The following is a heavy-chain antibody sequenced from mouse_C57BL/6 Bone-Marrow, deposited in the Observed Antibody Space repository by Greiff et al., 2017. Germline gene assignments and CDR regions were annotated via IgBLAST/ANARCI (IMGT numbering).Heavy chain of an antibody. V-gene: IGHV5-17*01. D-gene: IGHD2-4*01. Sequence: EVQLVESGGGLVKPGGSLKLSCAASGFTFSDYGMHWVRQAPEKGLEWVAYISSGSSTIYYADTVKGRFTISRDNAKNTLFLQMTSLRSEDTAMYYCARTNDYPGYFDVWGTGTTVTVSS. J-gene: IGHJ1*03. CDR3: ARTNDYPGYFDV. CDR2: ISSGSSTI. CDR1: GFTFSDYG.